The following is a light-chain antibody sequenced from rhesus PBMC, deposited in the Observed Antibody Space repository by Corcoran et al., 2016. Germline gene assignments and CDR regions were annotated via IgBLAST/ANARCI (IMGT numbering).Light chain of an antibody. CDR1: ENVNNY. V-gene: IGKV1-74*01. CDR3: QHGYGTPFT. J-gene: IGKJ3*01. CDR2: KAS. Sequence: DIQMTQSPSSLSASVGDRVTITCRASENVNNYLNWYQQKPGKAPKHLIYKASILQSGVPSRFSGSGSWTDYTFTISSLQPEDVATYYCQHGYGTPFTFGPGTKLDIK.